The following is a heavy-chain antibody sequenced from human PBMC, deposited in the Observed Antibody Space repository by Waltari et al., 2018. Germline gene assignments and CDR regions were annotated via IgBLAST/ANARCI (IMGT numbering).Heavy chain of an antibody. J-gene: IGHJ6*02. V-gene: IGHV1-69*05. D-gene: IGHD5-12*01. CDR2: IIPIFGTA. CDR3: ATSDFRYSGYAYYYGMDV. Sequence: QVQLVQSGAEVKKPGSSVKVSCKASGGTFSSYAISWVRQAPGQGLEWMGGIIPIFGTANYAQKFQGRVTITTDESTSTAYMELSSLRSEDTAVYYCATSDFRYSGYAYYYGMDVWGQGTTVTVSS. CDR1: GGTFSSYA.